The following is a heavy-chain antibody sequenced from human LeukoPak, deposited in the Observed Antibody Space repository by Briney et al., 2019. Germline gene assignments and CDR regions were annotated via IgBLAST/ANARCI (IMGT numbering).Heavy chain of an antibody. V-gene: IGHV1-18*01. CDR2: ISAYNGNT. Sequence: ASVKVSCKASGYTFTSYGISWVRQAPGQGLEWMGWISAYNGNTNYAQKLQGRVTMTTDTSTSTAYMELRSLRSDDTAVYYCARESSGSYYNPFDYWGQGTLVTVSS. CDR1: GYTFTSYG. D-gene: IGHD1-26*01. J-gene: IGHJ4*02. CDR3: ARESSGSYYNPFDY.